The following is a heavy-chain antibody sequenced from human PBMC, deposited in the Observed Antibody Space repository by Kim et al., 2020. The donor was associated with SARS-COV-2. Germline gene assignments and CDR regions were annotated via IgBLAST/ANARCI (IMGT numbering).Heavy chain of an antibody. CDR3: ARDNLVVAGPTPYYYHMDV. CDR2: ISAYNADT. J-gene: IGHJ6*02. V-gene: IGHV1-18*01. Sequence: ASVKVSCKASGYTFTSYGISWVRQAPGQGLEWMGWISAYNADTDYAQKLQGRVTVTTDTSTTTAYMELRSLRSDDTAVYYCARDNLVVAGPTPYYYHMDVWGQGTTVTVSS. CDR1: GYTFTSYG. D-gene: IGHD6-19*01.